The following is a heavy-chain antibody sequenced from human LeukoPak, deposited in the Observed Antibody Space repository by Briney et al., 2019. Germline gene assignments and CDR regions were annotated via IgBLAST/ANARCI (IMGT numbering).Heavy chain of an antibody. J-gene: IGHJ5*02. V-gene: IGHV5-51*01. CDR2: INPGNSDI. CDR1: GYNFASQW. Sequence: GESPKISCKHSGYNFASQWIGWVRQVPGKGLEWMGIINPGNSDIVYTPSFQGQVTFSADRSTSTVFLQWGSLKASDSAMYYCSTRAFSDTSPVAWGQGTLVTVSS. CDR3: STRAFSDTSPVA. D-gene: IGHD3-22*01.